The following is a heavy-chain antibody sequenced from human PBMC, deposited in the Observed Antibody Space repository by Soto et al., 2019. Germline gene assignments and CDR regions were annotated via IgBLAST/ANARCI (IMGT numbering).Heavy chain of an antibody. CDR1: VFTFRTYA. Sequence: PGWSLRLSCAASVFTFRTYAMSWVRQAPGKGLEWVSVISGSTGKTYYADSVKGRFTISRDNSKNTLSLQMNSLRGEDTAVYFCAKNRGSGSPYYYNMEVWGQGTMVTVSS. V-gene: IGHV3-23*01. CDR3: AKNRGSGSPYYYNMEV. D-gene: IGHD3-10*01. CDR2: ISGSTGKT. J-gene: IGHJ6*02.